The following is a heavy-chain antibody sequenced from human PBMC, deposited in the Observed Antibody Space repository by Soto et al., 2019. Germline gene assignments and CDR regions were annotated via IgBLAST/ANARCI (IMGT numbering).Heavy chain of an antibody. CDR3: AWESGENWSYEAY. J-gene: IGHJ4*02. CDR1: GGSITDYS. V-gene: IGHV4-4*07. CDR2: ISATGKN. Sequence: QVQLQESGPGRVKPSETLSLTCSVSGGSITDYSWNWIRQSAGKGLAWIGRISATGKNQVNPSLQSRFTTSLDTSKNQFSLKLTSVTAADTAVYYCAWESGENWSYEAYWGQGTLVTVSS. D-gene: IGHD1-7*01.